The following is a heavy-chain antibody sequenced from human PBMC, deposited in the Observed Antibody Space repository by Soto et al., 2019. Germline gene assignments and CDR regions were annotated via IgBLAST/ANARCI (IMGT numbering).Heavy chain of an antibody. CDR2: INPMSRTA. CDR1: GDTSTTYV. Sequence: VQLVQSGSEVKKPGSSVKVSCKASGDTSTTYVVSWVRQAPGNGLEWMGGINPMSRTAKYAEKYSGRVTITADDATKTVYLDLTTLRFDDTAVYFCVRGTYCGASCYFAREYWGQGTQVAVSS. D-gene: IGHD2-21*01. V-gene: IGHV1-69*01. J-gene: IGHJ4*02. CDR3: VRGTYCGASCYFAREY.